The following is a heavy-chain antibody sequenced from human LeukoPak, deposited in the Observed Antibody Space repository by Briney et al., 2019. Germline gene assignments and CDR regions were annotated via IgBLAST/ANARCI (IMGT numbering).Heavy chain of an antibody. CDR1: GGSISTYY. CDR2: IYTSGST. J-gene: IGHJ6*03. V-gene: IGHV4-4*07. D-gene: IGHD6-13*01. Sequence: SETLSLTCTVSGGSISTYYWTWIRQPAGKGLEWIGRIYTSGSTNYNPSLKSRVTMSVDTSKNQFSLKLSSVTAAATAVYYCARGSTYSSKWYSGYYYYMDVWGKGTTVTISS. CDR3: ARGSTYSSKWYSGYYYYMDV.